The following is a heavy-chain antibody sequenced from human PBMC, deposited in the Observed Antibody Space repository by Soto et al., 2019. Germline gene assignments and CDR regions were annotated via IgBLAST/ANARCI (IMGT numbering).Heavy chain of an antibody. Sequence: GESLKISCEGSGYSFSSFWISWVRQMPGKGLAWVGRIDPSDSYINYRPSFQGRVTISADKSSSTAYLQWSSLEASDPGIYYCAKRCWTYQAYHYYYDMDVWGQGTTVTVSS. CDR1: GYSFSSFW. D-gene: IGHD1-7*01. J-gene: IGHJ6*02. V-gene: IGHV5-10-1*01. CDR3: AKRCWTYQAYHYYYDMDV. CDR2: IDPSDSYI.